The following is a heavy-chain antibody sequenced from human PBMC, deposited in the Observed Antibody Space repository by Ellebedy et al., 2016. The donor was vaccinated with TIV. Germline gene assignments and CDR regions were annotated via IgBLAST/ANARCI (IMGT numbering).Heavy chain of an antibody. Sequence: ASVKVSCKASGYTFTGYYMHWVRQVPGQGLEWMGWINPNSGGTKYAQNFQGWVTMTRDTSISTAYMELSRLRSDDTAVYYCARETADAFDIWGQGTMVTVSS. CDR1: GYTFTGYY. V-gene: IGHV1-2*04. J-gene: IGHJ3*02. CDR2: INPNSGGT. CDR3: ARETADAFDI.